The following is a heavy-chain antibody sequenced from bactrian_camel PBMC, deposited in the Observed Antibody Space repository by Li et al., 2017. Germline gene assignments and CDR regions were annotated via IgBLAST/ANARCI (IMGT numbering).Heavy chain of an antibody. V-gene: IGHV3S54*01. Sequence: HVQLVESGGGSVQAGGSLRLSCAANGYIGRHNRMAWFRQAPGKEREGVAVIYTGGGSTYYADSVKGRFTISQDNAKNTVYLQMNSLKPEDTAMYYCAATFALGSVPNYGPDAYRYWGQGTQVTVS. J-gene: IGHJ4*01. D-gene: IGHD5*01. CDR3: AATFALGSVPNYGPDAYRY. CDR2: IYTGGGST. CDR1: GYIGRHNR.